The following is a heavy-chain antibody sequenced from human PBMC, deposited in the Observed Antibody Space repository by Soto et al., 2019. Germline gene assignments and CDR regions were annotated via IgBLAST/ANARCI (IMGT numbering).Heavy chain of an antibody. CDR3: ERHSRQLPF. Sequence: QLQLQESGPGLVKPSETLSLTCTVSGGSISSSSYYWVWIRQPPGKGLEWIGSIYYSGSTYYNPSLKSGVPISVDTSKNQFSLKRSSVTAAHTAVYYCERHSRQLPFWGQGTLVTVSS. V-gene: IGHV4-39*01. J-gene: IGHJ4*02. D-gene: IGHD2-2*01. CDR1: GGSISSSSYY. CDR2: IYYSGST.